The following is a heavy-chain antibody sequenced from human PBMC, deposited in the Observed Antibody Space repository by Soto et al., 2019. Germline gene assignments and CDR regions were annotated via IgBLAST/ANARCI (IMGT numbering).Heavy chain of an antibody. CDR2: ISAYNGNT. Sequence: ASVKVSCKASGYTFTSYGISWVRQAPGQGLEWMGWISAYNGNTNYAQKLQGRVTMTTDTSTSTAYMELRSLRSDDTAVYYCAREYCSGGSCYGCIDLWGQGTLVTVSS. D-gene: IGHD2-15*01. J-gene: IGHJ5*02. CDR1: GYTFTSYG. V-gene: IGHV1-18*01. CDR3: AREYCSGGSCYGCIDL.